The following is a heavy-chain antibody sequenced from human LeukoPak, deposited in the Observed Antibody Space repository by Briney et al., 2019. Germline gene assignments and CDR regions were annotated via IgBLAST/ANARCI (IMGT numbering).Heavy chain of an antibody. V-gene: IGHV1-2*06. J-gene: IGHJ3*02. CDR3: ARDRRVFSSEMGPLAFDI. CDR2: INPNSGGT. Sequence: GASVKVSCKASGYTFTGYYMHWVRQAPGQGLEWMGRINPNSGGTNYAQKFQGRVTMTRDTSISTAYMELSRLRSDDTAVYYCARDRRVFSSEMGPLAFDIWGQGTMVTVSS. CDR1: GYTFTGYY. D-gene: IGHD1-26*01.